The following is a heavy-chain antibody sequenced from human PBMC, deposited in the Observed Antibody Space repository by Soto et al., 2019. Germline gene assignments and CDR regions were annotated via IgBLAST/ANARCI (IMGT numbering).Heavy chain of an antibody. D-gene: IGHD7-27*01. V-gene: IGHV4-34*01. CDR2: INHSGST. CDR1: GGSFSGYY. Sequence: QVQLQQWGAGLLKPSETLSLTCAVYGGSFSGYYWSWIRQPPGKGLVWIGEINHSGSTNYNPSLKSRVTISVDTSKNQFSLKLSSVTAADTAVYYCARGWGRIFDYWGQGTLVTVSS. CDR3: ARGWGRIFDY. J-gene: IGHJ4*02.